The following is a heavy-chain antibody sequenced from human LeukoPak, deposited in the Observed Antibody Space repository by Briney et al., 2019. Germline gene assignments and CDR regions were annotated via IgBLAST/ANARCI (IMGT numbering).Heavy chain of an antibody. V-gene: IGHV3-23*01. J-gene: IGHJ5*02. D-gene: IGHD4-17*01. CDR1: GFTFSSNA. CDR2: ISGSGGSA. Sequence: GGSLRLSCAASGFTFSSNAMSWVRQAPGKGLEWVSAISGSGGSAFYADSVKGRFTISRDNSKNTLYLQMNSLRAEDTAVYYCAKDLGTTVTTGWLDPWGQGTLVTVSS. CDR3: AKDLGTTVTTGWLDP.